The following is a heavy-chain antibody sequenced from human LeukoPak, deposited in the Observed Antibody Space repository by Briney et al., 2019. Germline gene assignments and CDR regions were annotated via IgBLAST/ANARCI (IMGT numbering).Heavy chain of an antibody. CDR3: ARASTWSGNFYYFDY. Sequence: ASVKVSCKASGYTFTSYDINWVRQATGQGLEWMGWMNPNSGNTGYAQKFQGRVTITRNTSISTAYMELSSLRSEDTAVYYCARASTWSGNFYYFDYWGQGTLVTVSS. D-gene: IGHD3-3*01. J-gene: IGHJ4*02. CDR2: MNPNSGNT. CDR1: GYTFTSYD. V-gene: IGHV1-8*03.